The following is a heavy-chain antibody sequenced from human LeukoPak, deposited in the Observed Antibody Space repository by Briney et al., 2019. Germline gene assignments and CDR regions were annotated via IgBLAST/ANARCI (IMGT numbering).Heavy chain of an antibody. CDR3: ARDAQLERTFDH. Sequence: SETLSLTCTVSGGSISSSSYYWGWIRQPPGKGLEWIGSIYYSGSTYYNPSLKSRVTISVDTSKNQFSLKLSSVTAADTAVYYCARDAQLERTFDHWGQGTLVTVSS. D-gene: IGHD1-1*01. CDR2: IYYSGST. J-gene: IGHJ4*02. V-gene: IGHV4-39*07. CDR1: GGSISSSSYY.